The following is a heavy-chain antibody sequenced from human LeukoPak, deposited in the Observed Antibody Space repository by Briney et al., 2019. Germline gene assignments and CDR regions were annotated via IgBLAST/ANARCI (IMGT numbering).Heavy chain of an antibody. V-gene: IGHV4-4*07. J-gene: IGHJ3*02. CDR1: GGSSSNYY. D-gene: IGHD3-22*01. CDR2: ICSSGST. CDR3: ARDYYCDSSGSLNDAFDI. Sequence: TSETLSLTCTVSGGSSSNYYWSWIRQPAGKGLEWIGRICSSGSTNYNPSLKSRVTISVDTSKNQFSLRLSSVTAADTAVYYCARDYYCDSSGSLNDAFDIWGQGTMVTVSS.